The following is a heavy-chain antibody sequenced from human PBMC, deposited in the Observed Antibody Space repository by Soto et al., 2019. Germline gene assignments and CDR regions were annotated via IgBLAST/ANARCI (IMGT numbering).Heavy chain of an antibody. D-gene: IGHD3-10*01. CDR2: ISGSGGST. CDR3: AKEVVRGVMPPSLDY. Sequence: PGGSLRLSCAASGCTLSSYVMSWVRQAPGKGLEWVSAISGSGGSTYYADSVKGRFTISRDNSKNTLYLQMNSLRAEDTAVYYGAKEVVRGVMPPSLDYWGRGSLFTVSS. V-gene: IGHV3-23*01. J-gene: IGHJ4*02. CDR1: GCTLSSYV.